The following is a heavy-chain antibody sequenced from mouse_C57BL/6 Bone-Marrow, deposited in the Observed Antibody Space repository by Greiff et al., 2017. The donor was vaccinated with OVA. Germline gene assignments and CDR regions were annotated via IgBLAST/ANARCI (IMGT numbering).Heavy chain of an antibody. CDR2: INYDGSST. Sequence: EVQLVESEGGLVQPGSSMKLSCTASGFTFSDYYMAWVRQVPEKGLEWVANINYDGSSTYYLDSLKSRFIISRDNAKNILYLQMSSLKSEDTATYYCARDGGDYYGSSYYAMDYWGQGTSVTVSS. CDR3: ARDGGDYYGSSYYAMDY. V-gene: IGHV5-16*01. CDR1: GFTFSDYY. J-gene: IGHJ4*01. D-gene: IGHD1-1*01.